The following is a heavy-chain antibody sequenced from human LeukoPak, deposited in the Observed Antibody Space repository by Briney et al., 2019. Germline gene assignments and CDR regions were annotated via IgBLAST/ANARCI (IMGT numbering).Heavy chain of an antibody. V-gene: IGHV1-2*02. J-gene: IGHJ4*02. CDR1: GYTFTGYY. CDR2: INPNSGGT. CDR3: ARDHYDSSGYYYALFDY. Sequence: ASVKVSCKASGYTFTGYYMHWVRQAPGQGLEWMGWINPNSGGTNYAQKFQGRVTMTRDTSISTAYMELSRLRSDDTAVYYCARDHYDSSGYYYALFDYWGQGTLVTVSS. D-gene: IGHD3-22*01.